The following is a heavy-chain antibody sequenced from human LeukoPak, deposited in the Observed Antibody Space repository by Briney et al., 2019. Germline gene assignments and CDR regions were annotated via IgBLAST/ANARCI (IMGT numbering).Heavy chain of an antibody. CDR2: IISRSSYT. J-gene: IGHJ4*02. CDR3: ARESFSGDSSGYYGY. V-gene: IGHV3-11*06. D-gene: IGHD3-22*01. CDR1: GFTFSDYY. Sequence: GGSLRLSRAASGFTFSDYYMSWIRQAPGKGLEWVPYIISRSSYTNYADSVKGRFTISRDNAKNSLYLQMNSLRAEDTAVYYCARESFSGDSSGYYGYWGQGTLVTVSS.